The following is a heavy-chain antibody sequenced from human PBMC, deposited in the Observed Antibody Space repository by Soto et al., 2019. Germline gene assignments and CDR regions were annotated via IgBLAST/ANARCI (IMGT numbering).Heavy chain of an antibody. CDR1: GGSFNTTSYY. CDR2: IYYDGTT. Sequence: QLQLQESGPGLVKPSETLSLTCTVSGGSFNTTSYYWSWIRQPPGKGLEWVGSIYYDGTTFYNPSLRSRVTISGYTSKNQLSLHLTSVNAADTAVYYCASFWSGSYYYHGLDVWGQGTTVAVSS. J-gene: IGHJ6*02. V-gene: IGHV4-39*01. D-gene: IGHD3-3*01. CDR3: ASFWSGSYYYHGLDV.